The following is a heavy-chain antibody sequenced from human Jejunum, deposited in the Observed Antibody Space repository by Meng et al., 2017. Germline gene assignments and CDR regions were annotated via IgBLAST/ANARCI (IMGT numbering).Heavy chain of an antibody. Sequence: GESLKISCAASGFIFSSSGMNWVRQAPGKGLEWVSSISSSARNTYYADSVMGRFTISRDNSKNTVYLQMTSLRVEDTAVYYCAKDPDELDSWGQGTRVTFSS. V-gene: IGHV3-23*01. J-gene: IGHJ4*02. CDR1: GFIFSSSG. CDR3: AKDPDELDS. CDR2: ISSSARNT.